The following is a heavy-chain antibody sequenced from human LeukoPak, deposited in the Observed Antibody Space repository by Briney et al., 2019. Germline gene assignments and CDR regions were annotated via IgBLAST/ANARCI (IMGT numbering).Heavy chain of an antibody. V-gene: IGHV5-51*01. Sequence: GESLKISCKGSGYIFSTYWIGWVRQMPGKGLEWMGIIYPGNSDTRYSPSSQGQVTISADRSIGTAYLQWSSLKASDTAIYYCARRAYCSGDCTRHYSYYYSMDVWGQGTTVTVSS. CDR1: GYIFSTYW. CDR2: IYPGNSDT. J-gene: IGHJ6*02. CDR3: ARRAYCSGDCTRHYSYYYSMDV. D-gene: IGHD2-21*02.